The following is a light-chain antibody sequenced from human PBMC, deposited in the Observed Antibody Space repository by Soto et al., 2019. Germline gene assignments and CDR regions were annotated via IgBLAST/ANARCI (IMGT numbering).Light chain of an antibody. V-gene: IGLV2-14*03. CDR3: TSWTTSTTMI. J-gene: IGLJ2*01. CDR2: DVN. CDR1: RSDNGAYNF. Sequence: QSALTQPASVSGSPGQSITISCTGTRSDNGAYNFVSWYQQHPGKAPQLMLYDVNIRPSGVSNRFSGSKSGNTASLTISGLQAEDEADYYCTSWTTSTTMIFGGGTKLTVL.